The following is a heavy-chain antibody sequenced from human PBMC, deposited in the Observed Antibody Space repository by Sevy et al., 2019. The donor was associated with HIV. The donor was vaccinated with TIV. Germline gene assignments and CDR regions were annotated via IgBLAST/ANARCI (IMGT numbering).Heavy chain of an antibody. Sequence: GGSLRLSCKVSGFTFSTYAFHWVRQAPGTGLEWVSSISRSSTVYYADSVRGRFTISRDNVKNSLFLEMNSLRDENTAVYYCAREAYYYDSREENWFDPWGQRTLVTVSS. J-gene: IGHJ5*02. D-gene: IGHD3-22*01. CDR3: AREAYYYDSREENWFDP. CDR1: GFTFSTYA. V-gene: IGHV3-48*02. CDR2: ISRSSTV.